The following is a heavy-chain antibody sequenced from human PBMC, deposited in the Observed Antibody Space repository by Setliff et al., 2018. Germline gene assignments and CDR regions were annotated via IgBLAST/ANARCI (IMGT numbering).Heavy chain of an antibody. CDR3: ANHNPARRALNGTPLDN. CDR1: GFTFSSYW. CDR2: IKQDGSEK. J-gene: IGHJ4*02. V-gene: IGHV3-7*01. D-gene: IGHD3-9*01. Sequence: PGGSLRLSCAASGFTFSSYWMSWVRQAPGKGLEWVANIKQDGSEKYYVDYVKGRFTISRDNAKNSLYLQMNSLRAEDTAVYYCANHNPARRALNGTPLDNWGQGTLVTVSS.